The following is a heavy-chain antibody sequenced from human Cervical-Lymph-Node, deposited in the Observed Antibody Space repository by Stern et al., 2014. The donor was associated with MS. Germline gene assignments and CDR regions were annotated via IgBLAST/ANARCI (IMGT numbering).Heavy chain of an antibody. J-gene: IGHJ4*02. D-gene: IGHD2-2*01. CDR3: VVPAANFDY. V-gene: IGHV3-30*01. CDR1: GFTFSSYA. Sequence: QVQLVESGGGVVQPGMSLRLSCAASGFTFSSYAMHWVRQAPGKGLEWVAVISYDGSNKYYADSVKGRFTISRDNSKNTLYLQMNSLRAEDTAVYYCVVPAANFDYWGQGTLVTVSS. CDR2: ISYDGSNK.